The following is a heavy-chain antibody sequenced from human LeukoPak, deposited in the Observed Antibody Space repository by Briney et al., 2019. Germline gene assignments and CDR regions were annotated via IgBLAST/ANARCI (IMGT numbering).Heavy chain of an antibody. CDR3: ARVPQAVAGPNWFDP. CDR1: GFTFSDYY. CDR2: ISSSGSTI. J-gene: IGHJ5*02. Sequence: GGCLRLSCAASGFTFSDYYMSWIRQAQGKGMEWVSYISSSGSTIYYADSVKGRFTISRDNAKNSLYLQMNSLRAEDTAVYYCARVPQAVAGPNWFDPWGQGTLVTVFS. V-gene: IGHV3-11*01. D-gene: IGHD6-19*01.